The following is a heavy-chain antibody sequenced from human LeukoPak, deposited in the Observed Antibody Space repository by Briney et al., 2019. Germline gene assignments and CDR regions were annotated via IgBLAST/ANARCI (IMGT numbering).Heavy chain of an antibody. CDR1: SGPLRSFQ. CDR3: ARVYGSSWYEFDY. V-gene: IGHV4-4*07. J-gene: IGHJ4*02. Sequence: PSGTLSLPGKFLSGPLRSFQRGWIRQPPGKGLEWIGRIYSSGSTTYNPSLKSRVTMSVDTSKNQFSLKVNSVTATDTAVYYCARVYGSSWYEFDYWGQGTLVTVSS. D-gene: IGHD6-13*01. CDR2: IYSSGST.